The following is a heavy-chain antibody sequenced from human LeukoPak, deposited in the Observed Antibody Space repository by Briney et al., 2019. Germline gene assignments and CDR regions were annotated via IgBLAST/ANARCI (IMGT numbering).Heavy chain of an antibody. V-gene: IGHV3-21*06. CDR2: ISTTSTYI. Sequence: EGSLRLSCAASGFAFSSYNMKWVRQAPGKGLEWVSFISTTSTYIYYADSVKGRFTVSRDNSKNLLYLQMDSLRVEDTAVYYCARAGTCSSTSCDGGIEYWGQGTLVTVSS. CDR3: ARAGTCSSTSCDGGIEY. CDR1: GFAFSSYN. D-gene: IGHD2-2*01. J-gene: IGHJ4*02.